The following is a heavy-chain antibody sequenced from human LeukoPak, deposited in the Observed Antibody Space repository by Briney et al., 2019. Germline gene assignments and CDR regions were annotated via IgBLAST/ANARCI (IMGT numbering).Heavy chain of an antibody. CDR3: ARVGLQIVAVPAATTQTTYYYYMDV. CDR1: GGSFSGYY. V-gene: IGHV4-34*01. Sequence: KPSETLSLTCAVYGGSFSGYYWSWIRQPPGKGLEWIGEINHSGSTNYSPSLKSRVTMSVDTSKNQFSLKLSSVTAADTAMYYCARVGLQIVAVPAATTQTTYYYYMDVWDTGTTVTVSS. CDR2: INHSGST. J-gene: IGHJ6*03. D-gene: IGHD2-2*01.